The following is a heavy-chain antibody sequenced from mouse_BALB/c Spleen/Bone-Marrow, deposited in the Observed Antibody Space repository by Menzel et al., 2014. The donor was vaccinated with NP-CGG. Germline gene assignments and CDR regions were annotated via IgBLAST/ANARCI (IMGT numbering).Heavy chain of an antibody. CDR1: GFNIKDTY. Sequence: VQLQQSGAELVKPGASVKLSCTASGFNIKDTYIHWVKQRPEQGLEWIGRIDPANGNTKYDPKFQGKATITADTSSNTAYLHLSSLTSEDTAVYYCARYRYYGSSGWDYWGQGTSVTVSP. J-gene: IGHJ4*01. CDR3: ARYRYYGSSGWDY. D-gene: IGHD1-1*01. CDR2: IDPANGNT. V-gene: IGHV14-3*02.